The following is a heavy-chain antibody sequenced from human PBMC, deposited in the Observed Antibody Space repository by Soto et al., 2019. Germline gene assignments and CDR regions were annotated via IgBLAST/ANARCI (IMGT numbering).Heavy chain of an antibody. D-gene: IGHD3-10*01. CDR1: GGSISSSSYY. V-gene: IGHV4-39*01. J-gene: IGHJ6*02. CDR2: IYYSGST. CDR3: SRITMVRGVIITYGMDV. Sequence: TSETLSLTCTVSGGSISSSSYYWGWIRQPPGKGLEWIGSIYYSGSTYYNPSLKSRVTISVDTSKNQFSLKLSSVTAADTAVYYCSRITMVRGVIITYGMDVWGQGTTVTVS.